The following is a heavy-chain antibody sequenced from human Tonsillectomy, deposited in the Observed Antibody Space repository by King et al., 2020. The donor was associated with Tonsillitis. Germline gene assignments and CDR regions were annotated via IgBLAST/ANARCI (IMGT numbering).Heavy chain of an antibody. CDR2: XXXXLGIA. J-gene: IGHJ5*02. CDR3: ARESTSWFDP. CDR1: GGTFSSYA. D-gene: IGHD5/OR15-5a*01. V-gene: IGHV1-69*04. Sequence: QLVQSGAEVKKPGSSVKVSCKASGGTFSSYAISWVRQAPGQGLEWMGXXXXXLGIANYAQKFQGRVTITADKSTSTAYMELSSLRSEDTAVYYCARESTSWFDPWGQGTLVTVSS.